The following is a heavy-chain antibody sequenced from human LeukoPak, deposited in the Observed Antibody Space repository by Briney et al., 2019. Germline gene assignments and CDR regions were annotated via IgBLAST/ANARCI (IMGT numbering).Heavy chain of an antibody. V-gene: IGHV1-18*01. D-gene: IGHD1-26*01. CDR3: ARRMGGSYYERGLVF. J-gene: IGHJ4*02. CDR2: ISAYNGNT. CDR1: GYTFTSYG. Sequence: ASVKVSCKASGYTFTSYGISWVRQAPGRGLEWMGWISAYNGNTNYAQKLQGRVTMTTDTSTSTAYMELRSLRSDDTAVYYCARRMGGSYYERGLVFWGQGTLVTVSS.